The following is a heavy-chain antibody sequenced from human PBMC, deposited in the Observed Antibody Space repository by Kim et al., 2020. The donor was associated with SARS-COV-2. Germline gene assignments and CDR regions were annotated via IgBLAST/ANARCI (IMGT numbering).Heavy chain of an antibody. V-gene: IGHV3-30*01. J-gene: IGHJ4*02. CDR3: ARGDTSGYFYPFDY. D-gene: IGHD3-22*01. Sequence: ADSVKDRFTISRDNSKNTLYLQMTSLRAEDTAVYYCARGDTSGYFYPFDYWGQGTLVTVSS.